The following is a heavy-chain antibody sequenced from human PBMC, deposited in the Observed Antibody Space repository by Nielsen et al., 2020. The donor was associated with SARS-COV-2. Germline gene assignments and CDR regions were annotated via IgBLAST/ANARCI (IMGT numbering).Heavy chain of an antibody. CDR1: GISISSVA. CDR3: TPGGSGSWN. V-gene: IGHV3-15*01. CDR2: IKSKTDGGTT. D-gene: IGHD1-26*01. J-gene: IGHJ4*02. Sequence: GESLKISCVASGISISSVAMHWVRQAPGKGLEWVGRIKSKTDGGTTDYAPPVKGRFTISRDDSKNTLYLQMNSLKTEDTAVYYCTPGGSGSWNWGQGTLVTVSS.